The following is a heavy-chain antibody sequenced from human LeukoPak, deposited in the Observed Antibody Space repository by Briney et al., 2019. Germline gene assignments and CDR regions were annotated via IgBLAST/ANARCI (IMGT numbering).Heavy chain of an antibody. CDR3: ARVRVVVVPGAFDY. D-gene: IGHD2-15*01. J-gene: IGHJ4*02. Sequence: SETLSLTCTVSGGSISSYYWSWIRQPAGKGLEWIGRIYTSGSTNYNPSLKSRVTMSVDTSKNQFSLKLSSVTAADTAVYYCARVRVVVVPGAFDYWGQGTLVTVSS. CDR1: GGSISSYY. V-gene: IGHV4-4*07. CDR2: IYTSGST.